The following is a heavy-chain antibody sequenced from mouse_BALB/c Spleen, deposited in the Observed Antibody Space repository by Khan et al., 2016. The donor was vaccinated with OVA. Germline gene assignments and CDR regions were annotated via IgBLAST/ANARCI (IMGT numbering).Heavy chain of an antibody. D-gene: IGHD2-13*01. CDR2: IWGDGST. CDR1: GFSLTSYG. Sequence: QVQLKQSGPGLVAPSQSLSITCTVSGFSLTSYGVNCVRQPPGKGLEWLGVIWGDGSTNYHSALISRLSISKDNSKSQLFLKLNSLQTDDTATYYCAKRGDVYAVDYWGQGTSVTVSS. J-gene: IGHJ4*01. V-gene: IGHV2-3*01. CDR3: AKRGDVYAVDY.